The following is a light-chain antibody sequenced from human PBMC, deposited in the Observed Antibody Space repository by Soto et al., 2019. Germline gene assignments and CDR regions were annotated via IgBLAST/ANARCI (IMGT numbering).Light chain of an antibody. V-gene: IGKV4-1*01. Sequence: DIVMTQSPDSLAVSLGERATINCKSNQSVFSNSKSRNHLSWYQQKPGQPPKLLIYWATTRESGVPDRFSGSGSGTDFTLTVSGLQAEDVAIYYCHQYFSSPLTFGGGTKVDIK. CDR2: WAT. CDR1: QSVFSNSKSRNH. CDR3: HQYFSSPLT. J-gene: IGKJ4*01.